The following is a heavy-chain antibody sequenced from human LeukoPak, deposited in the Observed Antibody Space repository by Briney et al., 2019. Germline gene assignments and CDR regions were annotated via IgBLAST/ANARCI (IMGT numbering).Heavy chain of an antibody. V-gene: IGHV3-30*02. Sequence: GSLRLSCAASGFTFNNYGMHWVRQAPGKGLEWLAYIRYDGSNTYYADSVKGRFTVSRDDSKNTLYLQMNSLRADDTAVYYCAKDGTSYYYIYYWGQGTLVTVSS. D-gene: IGHD2/OR15-2a*01. CDR2: IRYDGSNT. CDR1: GFTFNNYG. J-gene: IGHJ4*02. CDR3: AKDGTSYYYIYY.